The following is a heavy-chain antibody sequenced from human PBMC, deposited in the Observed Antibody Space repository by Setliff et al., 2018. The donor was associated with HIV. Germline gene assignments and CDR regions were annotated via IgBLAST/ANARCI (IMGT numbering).Heavy chain of an antibody. CDR2: MCLNDKGVIT. D-gene: IGHD6-19*01. CDR3: ARDRGTGWYGYFQH. J-gene: IGHJ1*01. V-gene: IGHV4-59*01. Sequence: SETLSLTCIVSGGSIDNYYWNWVRQSPGKGPEWIGNMCLNDKGVITNQNPSHKSRVVMYIDRTKNEFSLNLFSATTADTATYYCARDRGTGWYGYFQHWGQGSQVTVS. CDR1: GGSIDNYY.